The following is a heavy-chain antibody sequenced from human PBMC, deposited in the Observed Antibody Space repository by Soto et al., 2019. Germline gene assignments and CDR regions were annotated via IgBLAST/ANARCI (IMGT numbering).Heavy chain of an antibody. J-gene: IGHJ6*03. Sequence: SETLSLTCAVYGGSFSGYYWSWIRQPPGKGLEWIGEINHSGSTNYNPSLKSRVTISVDTSKNQFSLKLSSVTAADTAVYYCARGPPYRSSYYPPPMKRYYYYYDLDDWGKGTTVTV. V-gene: IGHV4-34*01. CDR3: ARGPPYRSSYYPPPMKRYYYYYDLDD. CDR1: GGSFSGYY. D-gene: IGHD6-6*01. CDR2: INHSGST.